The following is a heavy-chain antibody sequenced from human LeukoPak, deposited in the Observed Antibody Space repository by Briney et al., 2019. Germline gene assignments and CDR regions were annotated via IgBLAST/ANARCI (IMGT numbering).Heavy chain of an antibody. Sequence: ASVKVSCKASGYTFTSYAMHWVRQAPGQRLEWMGWINAGNGNTKHSQKFQGRVTITRDTSASTAYMELSSLRSEDTAVYYCARDRSSSWYNWFDPWGQGTLVTVSS. CDR1: GYTFTSYA. CDR3: ARDRSSSWYNWFDP. CDR2: INAGNGNT. V-gene: IGHV1-3*01. J-gene: IGHJ5*02. D-gene: IGHD6-13*01.